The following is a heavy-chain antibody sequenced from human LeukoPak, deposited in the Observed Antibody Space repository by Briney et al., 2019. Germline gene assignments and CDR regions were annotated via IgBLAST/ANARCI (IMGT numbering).Heavy chain of an antibody. CDR1: GASISHYY. Sequence: PSETLSLTCSVSGASISHYYWTWIRQPAGKGLEWIGRFYASGTMIYNPSLKSRVAMSADTSKNQFSLMVTSVTAADTAVYYCARGSYGYIDYWGQGILVTVSS. CDR3: ARGSYGYIDY. J-gene: IGHJ4*02. V-gene: IGHV4-4*07. CDR2: FYASGTM. D-gene: IGHD3-16*01.